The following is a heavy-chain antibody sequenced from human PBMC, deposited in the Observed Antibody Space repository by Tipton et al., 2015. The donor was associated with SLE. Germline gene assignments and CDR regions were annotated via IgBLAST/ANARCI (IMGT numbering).Heavy chain of an antibody. D-gene: IGHD3-3*01. CDR1: GGSISSGSYY. CDR3: ARFVFWSPIGDR. Sequence: TLSLTCTVSGGSISSGSYYWSWIRQPAGKGLEWIGRIYTSGGTNYNPSLKSRVTISVDTSKNQFSLKLSSVTAADTAVYYCARFVFWSPIGDRWGQGTLVTVSS. CDR2: IYTSGGT. J-gene: IGHJ4*02. V-gene: IGHV4-61*02.